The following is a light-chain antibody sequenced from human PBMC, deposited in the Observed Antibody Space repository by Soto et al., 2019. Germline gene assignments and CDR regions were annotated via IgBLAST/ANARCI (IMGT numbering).Light chain of an antibody. Sequence: QLVLTQPPSESGAPGQRVTISCTGSSSNIGAGYDVHWYQQLPGTAPKLLIYGNSNRPSGVPDRFSGSKSGTSASLAITGLQAEDEADYYCQSYDSSLSGLVFGTGTKLTVL. CDR3: QSYDSSLSGLV. CDR1: SSNIGAGYD. CDR2: GNS. J-gene: IGLJ1*01. V-gene: IGLV1-40*01.